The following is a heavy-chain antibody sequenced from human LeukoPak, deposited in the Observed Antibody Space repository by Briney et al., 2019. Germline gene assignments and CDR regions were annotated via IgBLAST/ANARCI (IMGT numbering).Heavy chain of an antibody. D-gene: IGHD1-1*01. CDR3: ARGTSGGYEGDY. CDR1: GFTFSSYG. CDR2: IRYDGSNK. V-gene: IGHV3-33*01. J-gene: IGHJ4*02. Sequence: GGSLRLSCAASGFTFSSYGMHWVRQAPGKGLEWVAVIRYDGSNKYYADSVKGRFTISRDNSKNTLYLQMNSLRAEDTAVYYWARGTSGGYEGDYWGQGTLVTVSS.